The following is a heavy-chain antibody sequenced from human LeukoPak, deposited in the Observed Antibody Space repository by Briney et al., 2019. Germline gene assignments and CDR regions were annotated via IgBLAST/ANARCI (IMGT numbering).Heavy chain of an antibody. V-gene: IGHV1-46*01. J-gene: IGHJ5*02. CDR3: ARTSQYYDILTGYQPHNWFDP. CDR1: GYTFTSYY. D-gene: IGHD3-9*01. CDR2: INPSGGST. Sequence: ASVKVSCKASGYTFTSYYMHWVRQAPGQGLEWMGIINPSGGSTSYAQKFQGRVTMTRDTSTSPVYIDLSSLTSEDPALYYCARTSQYYDILTGYQPHNWFDPWGQGTLVTVSS.